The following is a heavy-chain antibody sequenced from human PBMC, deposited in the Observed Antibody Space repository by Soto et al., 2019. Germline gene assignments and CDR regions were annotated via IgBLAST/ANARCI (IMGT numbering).Heavy chain of an antibody. CDR1: GGSISSYC. Sequence: QVQLQESGPGLVKPSETLSLTCTVSGGSISSYCWSWVRQPPGEGLEWIANICNRGGTNYNPSLKSRVVISVDTSSNQFSLKLSSVTAADTAVYYCARGVGRYGSNLDYWGQGTLVTVSS. J-gene: IGHJ4*02. D-gene: IGHD1-26*01. CDR2: ICNRGGT. V-gene: IGHV4-59*01. CDR3: ARGVGRYGSNLDY.